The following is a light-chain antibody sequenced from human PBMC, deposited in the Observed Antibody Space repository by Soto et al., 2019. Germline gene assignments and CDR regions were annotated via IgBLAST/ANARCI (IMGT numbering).Light chain of an antibody. CDR2: GAS. Sequence: EIVMTQSPATLSLSPGERAALSCRASQRINSELAWYQQKPGQPPRLHIYGASTRATGVPARFTGSESGSEFTLTISGLQSEDFAVYYCQQGHNWPLAFGQGTRLEI. CDR1: QRINSE. V-gene: IGKV3-15*01. J-gene: IGKJ2*01. CDR3: QQGHNWPLA.